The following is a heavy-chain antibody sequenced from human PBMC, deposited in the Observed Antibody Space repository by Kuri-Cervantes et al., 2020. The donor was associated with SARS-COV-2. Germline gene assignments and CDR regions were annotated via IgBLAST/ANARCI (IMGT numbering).Heavy chain of an antibody. Sequence: ASVKVSCKASGYTFTGYYMHWARQAPGQGLEWMGWINPNSGGTNYAQKFQGRVTVTSDTSISTAYMELSGLRSDDTAVYYCTRDGGIAARSDYWGQGTLVTVSS. D-gene: IGHD6-6*01. CDR3: TRDGGIAARSDY. J-gene: IGHJ4*02. CDR2: INPNSGGT. CDR1: GYTFTGYY. V-gene: IGHV1-2*02.